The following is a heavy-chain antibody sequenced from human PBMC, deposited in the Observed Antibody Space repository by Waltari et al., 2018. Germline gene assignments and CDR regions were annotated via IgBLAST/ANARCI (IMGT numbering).Heavy chain of an antibody. CDR2: INHSGST. D-gene: IGHD1-1*01. CDR1: GGSFSVYY. Sequence: QVQLQQWGAGLLKPSETLSLTCAVYGGSFSVYYWSWIRQPPGKGLEWIGEINHSGSTNYNPSLKGRVTISVDTSKNQFSLKLSSVTAADTAVYYCARGNETLGWFDPWGQGTLVTVSS. J-gene: IGHJ5*02. V-gene: IGHV4-34*01. CDR3: ARGNETLGWFDP.